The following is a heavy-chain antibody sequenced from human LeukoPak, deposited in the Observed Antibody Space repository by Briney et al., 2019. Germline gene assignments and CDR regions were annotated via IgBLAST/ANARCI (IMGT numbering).Heavy chain of an antibody. V-gene: IGHV3-48*02. D-gene: IGHD4-11*01. CDR3: ARGSIEDSNYYFDY. J-gene: IGHJ4*02. CDR2: ISSSSSTI. Sequence: GGSLRLSCGASGFTFSSYSMNWVRQAPGKGLEWVSYISSSSSTIYYADSVKGRFTISRDNAKNSLYLQMNSLRDEDTAVYYCARGSIEDSNYYFDYWGQGTLVTVSS. CDR1: GFTFSSYS.